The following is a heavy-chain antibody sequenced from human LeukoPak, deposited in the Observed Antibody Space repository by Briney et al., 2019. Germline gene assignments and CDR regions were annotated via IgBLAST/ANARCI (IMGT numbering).Heavy chain of an antibody. CDR2: MNPNTGDT. Sequence: ASVTVSCKASGYTFTSYDINWVRQAPGQGLEWMGWMNPNTGDTGYAQKFQGRITMTWDTSISTAYMDLSSLRSEDTAVYYCVRNTDTVVIPGAMSYNWFDPWGQGTLVTVSS. D-gene: IGHD2-2*01. CDR1: GYTFTSYD. V-gene: IGHV1-8*01. CDR3: VRNTDTVVIPGAMSYNWFDP. J-gene: IGHJ5*02.